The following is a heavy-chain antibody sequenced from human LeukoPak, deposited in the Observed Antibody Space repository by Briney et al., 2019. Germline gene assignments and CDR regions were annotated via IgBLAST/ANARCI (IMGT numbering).Heavy chain of an antibody. J-gene: IGHJ5*02. CDR2: INHSGST. CDR1: GGSFSGYY. D-gene: IGHD2-8*01. CDR3: ASLMGISWFDP. V-gene: IGHV4-34*01. Sequence: SETLSLTCAVYGGSFSGYYWSWIRQPPGKGLEWIGEINHSGSTNYNPSLKSRVTISVDTSKNQFSLKLSSVTAADTAVYYCASLMGISWFDPWGQGTLVTVSS.